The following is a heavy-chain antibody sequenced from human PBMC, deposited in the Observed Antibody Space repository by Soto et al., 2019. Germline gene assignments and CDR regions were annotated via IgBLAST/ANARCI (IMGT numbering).Heavy chain of an antibody. CDR1: GFTFSSYA. D-gene: IGHD6-13*01. V-gene: IGHV3-23*01. Sequence: GGSLRLSCAASGFTFSSYAMSWVRQAPGKGLEGVSTITGSGGNTYYADSVKGRFTISRDNSKKTLYLQMNSLRAEDTAVYYCGKGRGAAAGIGYYGLDVWGQGTTVTVSS. J-gene: IGHJ6*02. CDR2: ITGSGGNT. CDR3: GKGRGAAAGIGYYGLDV.